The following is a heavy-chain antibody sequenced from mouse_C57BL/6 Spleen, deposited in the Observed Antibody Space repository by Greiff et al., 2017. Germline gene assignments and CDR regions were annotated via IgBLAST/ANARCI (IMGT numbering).Heavy chain of an antibody. J-gene: IGHJ2*01. CDR3: ASEDYGSSYEVDY. CDR2: IDPSDSYT. D-gene: IGHD1-1*01. Sequence: QVQLQQPGAELVKPGASVKLSCKASGYTFTSYWMQWVKQRPGQGLEWIGEIDPSDSYTNYNQKFKGKATLTVDTSSSTAYMQLSSLTSEDSAVYYCASEDYGSSYEVDYWGQGTTLTVSS. CDR1: GYTFTSYW. V-gene: IGHV1-50*01.